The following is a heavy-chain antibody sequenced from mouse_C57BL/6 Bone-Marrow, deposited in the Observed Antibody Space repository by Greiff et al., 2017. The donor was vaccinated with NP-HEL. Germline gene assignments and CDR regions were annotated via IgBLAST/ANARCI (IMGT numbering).Heavy chain of an antibody. D-gene: IGHD2-3*01. Sequence: QVQLQQSGAELVRPGTSVKMSCKASGYTFTNYWIGWAKQRPGHGLEWIGDIYPGGGYTNYNEKFKGKATLTADKSSSTAYMQVSSLTSEDSAIYYCARKIYDGYSYYFDYWGQGTTLTVSS. J-gene: IGHJ2*01. V-gene: IGHV1-63*01. CDR3: ARKIYDGYSYYFDY. CDR2: IYPGGGYT. CDR1: GYTFTNYW.